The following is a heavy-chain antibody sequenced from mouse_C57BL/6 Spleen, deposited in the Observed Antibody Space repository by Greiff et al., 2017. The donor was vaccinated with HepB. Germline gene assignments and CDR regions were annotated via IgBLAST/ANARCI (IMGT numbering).Heavy chain of an antibody. Sequence: QVQLKQPGAELVRPGTSVKLSCKASGYTFTSYWMHWVKQRPGQGLEWIGVIDPSDSYTNYNQKFKGKATLTVDTSSSTAYMQLSSLTSEDSAVYYCANYYGSSPAWFAYWGQGTLVTVSA. CDR2: IDPSDSYT. D-gene: IGHD1-1*01. CDR3: ANYYGSSPAWFAY. V-gene: IGHV1-59*01. CDR1: GYTFTSYW. J-gene: IGHJ3*01.